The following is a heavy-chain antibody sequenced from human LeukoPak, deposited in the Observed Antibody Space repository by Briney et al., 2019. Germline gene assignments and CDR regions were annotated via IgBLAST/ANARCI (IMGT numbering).Heavy chain of an antibody. CDR1: GYTFTSYD. CDR3: ARGPRSSWDFDAFDI. J-gene: IGHJ3*02. V-gene: IGHV1-8*01. D-gene: IGHD6-13*01. Sequence: GASMKVSCKASGYTFTSYDINWVRQATGQGLEWMGWMNPNSGNTGYAQKFQGRVTMTRNTSISTAYMELSSLRSEDTAVYYCARGPRSSWDFDAFDIWGQGTMVTVSS. CDR2: MNPNSGNT.